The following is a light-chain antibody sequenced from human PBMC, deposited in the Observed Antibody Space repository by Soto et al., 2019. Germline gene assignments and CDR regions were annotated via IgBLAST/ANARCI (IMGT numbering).Light chain of an antibody. CDR1: QSVSRR. J-gene: IGKJ1*01. V-gene: IGKV1-12*01. Sequence: DIQMTQSPSTLSASVGDRITITCRASQSVSRRLAWFQQKPGKAPKLLIYGASSLQRGVSSRFRISGSGTDYTLTNSSLQPEDVATYYCQQAKSFPRTFGHGTKVDIK. CDR2: GAS. CDR3: QQAKSFPRT.